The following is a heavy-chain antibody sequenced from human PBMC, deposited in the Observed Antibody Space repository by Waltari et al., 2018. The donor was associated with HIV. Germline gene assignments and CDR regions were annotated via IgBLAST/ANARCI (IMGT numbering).Heavy chain of an antibody. J-gene: IGHJ4*02. Sequence: EVQVVESGGGLVQPGRSLRLSCTGFGFSFGDFVISWFRQAPGKGREWVGLIRSRSYGGATEYAASVKGRFTISRDDLKSTAYLQMDSLKTEDTAVYYCTRSSKLDYWGQGTLVTVSS. CDR1: GFSFGDFV. V-gene: IGHV3-49*03. D-gene: IGHD4-4*01. CDR3: TRSSKLDY. CDR2: IRSRSYGGAT.